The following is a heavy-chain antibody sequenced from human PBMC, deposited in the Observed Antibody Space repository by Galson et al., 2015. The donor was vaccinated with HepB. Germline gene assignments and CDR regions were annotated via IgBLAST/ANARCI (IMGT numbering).Heavy chain of an antibody. V-gene: IGHV1-69*13. Sequence: SVKVSCKASGGTFSSYGISWVRQAPGQGLEWMGGIIPIFGTANYAQKFQGRVTITADESTSTAYMELSSLRSEDTAVYYCARDLMVRGEYYYGMDVWGQGTTVTVSS. J-gene: IGHJ6*02. CDR3: ARDLMVRGEYYYGMDV. CDR2: IIPIFGTA. CDR1: GGTFSSYG. D-gene: IGHD3-10*01.